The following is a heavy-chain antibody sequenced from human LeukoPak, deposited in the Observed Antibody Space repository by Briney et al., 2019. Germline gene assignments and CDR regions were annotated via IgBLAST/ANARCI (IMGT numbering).Heavy chain of an antibody. J-gene: IGHJ5*02. CDR2: INHSGST. CDR3: ARSFAVFPRRWFDP. Sequence: SETLSLTCAVYGVSFGGYYWSWIRQPPGKGLEWIGEINHSGSTNYNPSLKSRVTISVDTSKNQFSLKLSSVTAADTAVYYCARSFAVFPRRWFDPWGQGTLVTVSS. CDR1: GVSFGGYY. D-gene: IGHD2-8*01. V-gene: IGHV4-34*01.